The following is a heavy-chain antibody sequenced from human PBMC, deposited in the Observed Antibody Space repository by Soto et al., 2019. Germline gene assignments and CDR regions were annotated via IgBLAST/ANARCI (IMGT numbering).Heavy chain of an antibody. Sequence: EVQLVESGGGLVQPGGSLRLSCAASGFTVSSNYMSWVRQAPGKGLEWVSVIYSGGSTYYADSVKGRFTISRDNSKNTLYLQMTSLRAEVTAVYSGARGRRIAWGYYFDNWGQGTLVTVSS. CDR3: ARGRRIAWGYYFDN. J-gene: IGHJ4*02. V-gene: IGHV3-66*01. CDR1: GFTVSSNY. CDR2: IYSGGST. D-gene: IGHD6-13*01.